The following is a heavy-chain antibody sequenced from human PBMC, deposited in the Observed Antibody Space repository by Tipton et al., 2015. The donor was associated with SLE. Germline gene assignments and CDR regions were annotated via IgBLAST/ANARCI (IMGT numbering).Heavy chain of an antibody. Sequence: SLRLSCAGSGFTFSGSAMHWVRQASGKGLEWVGRIRSKADSYATVYGASVKGRFTISRDDLKNTAYLQMNSLKIEDTAVYYCAAMVQGVIGDGYYGMDVWGQGTTVTVSS. V-gene: IGHV3-73*01. CDR3: AAMVQGVIGDGYYGMDV. CDR1: GFTFSGSA. D-gene: IGHD3-10*01. J-gene: IGHJ6*02. CDR2: IRSKADSYAT.